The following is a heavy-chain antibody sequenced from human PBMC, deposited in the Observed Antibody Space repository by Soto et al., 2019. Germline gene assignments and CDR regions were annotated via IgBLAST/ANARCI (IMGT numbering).Heavy chain of an antibody. Sequence: ASVNVSWKCSGYTFPGYYIHWVRRTPGQGLEWMGWINPNSGGTNYAQKFQGRVTMTRDTSISTAYMELSRLRSDDTAVYYCARAGYYYGSGSYFDMDVWGQGTTVTVSS. CDR2: INPNSGGT. V-gene: IGHV1-2*02. CDR3: ARAGYYYGSGSYFDMDV. J-gene: IGHJ6*02. D-gene: IGHD3-10*01. CDR1: GYTFPGYY.